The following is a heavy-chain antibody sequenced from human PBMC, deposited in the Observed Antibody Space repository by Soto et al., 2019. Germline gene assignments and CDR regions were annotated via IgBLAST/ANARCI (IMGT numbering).Heavy chain of an antibody. D-gene: IGHD6-13*01. Sequence: GGSPKLSCAASGFTFSDYYMSWIRQAPGKGLEWVSYISSSSSYTNYADSVKGRFTISRDNAKNSLYLQMNSLRAEDTAVYYCARVHAEAAAGSRFGFDPWGQGTPVTVSS. CDR1: GFTFSDYY. V-gene: IGHV3-11*06. J-gene: IGHJ5*02. CDR3: ARVHAEAAAGSRFGFDP. CDR2: ISSSSSYT.